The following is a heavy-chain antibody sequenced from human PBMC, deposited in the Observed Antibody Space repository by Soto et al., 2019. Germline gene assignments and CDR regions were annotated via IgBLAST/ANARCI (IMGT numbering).Heavy chain of an antibody. V-gene: IGHV3-74*01. CDR3: ARDLAVLRFLEWLGNYYGMDV. Sequence: EVQLVESGGGLVQPGGSLRLSCVASGFTFSSYWMHWVRQAPGKGLVWVSRINSDGSSTSYADSVKGRFTISRDNAKNTLYLQMNSLRAEDTAVYYCARDLAVLRFLEWLGNYYGMDVWGQGTTVTVSS. D-gene: IGHD3-3*01. CDR2: INSDGSST. J-gene: IGHJ6*02. CDR1: GFTFSSYW.